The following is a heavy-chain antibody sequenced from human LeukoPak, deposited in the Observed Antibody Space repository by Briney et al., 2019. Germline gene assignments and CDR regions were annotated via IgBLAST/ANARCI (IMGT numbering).Heavy chain of an antibody. CDR2: FDPEDGET. J-gene: IGHJ4*02. V-gene: IGHV1-24*01. Sequence: ASVKVSCKVSGYTLTELSMHWVRQAPGKGLEWMGGFDPEDGETIYAQKFQGRVTMTEDTSTDTAYMELSSLRSEDTAVYYCASHPTTYGELDWPLDYWGQGTLVTVSS. D-gene: IGHD3-10*01. CDR3: ASHPTTYGELDWPLDY. CDR1: GYTLTELS.